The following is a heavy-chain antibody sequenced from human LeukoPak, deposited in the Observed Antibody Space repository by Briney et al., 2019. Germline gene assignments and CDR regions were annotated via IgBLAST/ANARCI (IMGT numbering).Heavy chain of an antibody. CDR2: IYYSGST. CDR1: GGSISSYY. Sequence: PSETLSLTCTVSGGSISSYYWSWIRQPPGKGLEWIGYIYYSGSTNYNPSLKSRVTISADTSKNQFSLKLSSVTAADTAVYYCARDATSPLKYYDFWSGYYTGAFDIWGQGTMVTVSS. D-gene: IGHD3-3*01. J-gene: IGHJ3*02. V-gene: IGHV4-59*01. CDR3: ARDATSPLKYYDFWSGYYTGAFDI.